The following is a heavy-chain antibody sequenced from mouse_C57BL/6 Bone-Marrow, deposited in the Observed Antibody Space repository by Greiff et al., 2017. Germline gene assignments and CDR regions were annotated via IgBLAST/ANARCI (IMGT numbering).Heavy chain of an antibody. CDR1: GFNIKDDY. D-gene: IGHD2-1*01. Sequence: VQLQQSGAELVRPGASVKLSCTASGFNIKDDYMHWVKQRPEQGLEWIGWIDPDNGDTEYASKFQGKATITADPSSNTAYLQLSSLTSEDTAVYYCTTTLSTGPYFDYWGQGTTLTVSS. CDR3: TTTLSTGPYFDY. V-gene: IGHV14-4*01. CDR2: IDPDNGDT. J-gene: IGHJ2*01.